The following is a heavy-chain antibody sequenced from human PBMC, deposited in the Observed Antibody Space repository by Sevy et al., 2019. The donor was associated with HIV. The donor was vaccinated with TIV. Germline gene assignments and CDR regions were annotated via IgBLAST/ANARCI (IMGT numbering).Heavy chain of an antibody. J-gene: IGHJ6*02. CDR3: ASDLYTSGITMVRGVIIFAPVDGMDV. CDR1: GFTFSSYG. D-gene: IGHD3-10*01. Sequence: GGSLRLSCAASGFTFSSYGMHWVRQAPGKGLEWVAVIWYDGSNKYYADSVKGGFTISRDNSKNTMYLQMNSLRAEDTAVYYWASDLYTSGITMVRGVIIFAPVDGMDVWGQGTTVTVSS. CDR2: IWYDGSNK. V-gene: IGHV3-33*01.